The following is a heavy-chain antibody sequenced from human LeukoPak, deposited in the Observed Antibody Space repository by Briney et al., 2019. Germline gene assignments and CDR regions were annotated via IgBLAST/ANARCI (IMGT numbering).Heavy chain of an antibody. CDR1: GYTFTSYG. V-gene: IGHV1-18*01. Sequence: GASVKVSCKASGYTFTSYGISWVRQAPGQGLEWMGWISAYNGNTNYAQKFQGRVTMTRDTSISTAYMELSRLRSDDTAVYYCARDGRKYDFWSGPGGNWYFDLWGRGTLVTVSS. J-gene: IGHJ2*01. CDR2: ISAYNGNT. CDR3: ARDGRKYDFWSGPGGNWYFDL. D-gene: IGHD3-3*01.